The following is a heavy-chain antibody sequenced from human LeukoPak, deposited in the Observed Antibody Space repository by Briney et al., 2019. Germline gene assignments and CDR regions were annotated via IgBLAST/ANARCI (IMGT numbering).Heavy chain of an antibody. CDR2: INHSGST. D-gene: IGHD3-3*01. CDR3: ARAGGYDFWSGKGYYFDY. CDR1: GGSISSYY. J-gene: IGHJ4*02. V-gene: IGHV4-34*01. Sequence: SETLSLTCTVSGGSISSYYWSWIRQPPGKGLEWIGEINHSGSTNYNPSLKSRVTISVDTSKNQFSLKLSSVTAADTAVYYCARAGGYDFWSGKGYYFDYWGQGTLVTVSS.